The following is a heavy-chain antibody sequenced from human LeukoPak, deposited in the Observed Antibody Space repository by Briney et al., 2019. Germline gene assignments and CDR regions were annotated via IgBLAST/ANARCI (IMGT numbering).Heavy chain of an antibody. J-gene: IGHJ6*02. D-gene: IGHD2-2*01. CDR2: ISAYSGNT. V-gene: IGHV1-18*01. CDR3: ARNHDQMRSFYGMDV. Sequence: ASVKVSCKASGYTFTSYGISWVRQAPGQGLEWMGWISAYSGNTNYAQKLQGRVTMTTDTPTSTAYMEVRSLRSDDTAVYYCARNHDQMRSFYGMDVWGQGTTVTVSS. CDR1: GYTFTSYG.